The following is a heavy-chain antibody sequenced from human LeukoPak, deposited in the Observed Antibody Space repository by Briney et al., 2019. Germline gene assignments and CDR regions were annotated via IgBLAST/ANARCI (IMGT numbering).Heavy chain of an antibody. V-gene: IGHV3-23*01. D-gene: IGHD3-3*01. J-gene: IGHJ4*02. CDR3: AREYYDFWSGYPLDY. CDR1: GFTFSSYG. CDR2: ISGSGGST. Sequence: GGSLRLSCAASGFTFSSYGMSWVRQAPGKGLEWVSAISGSGGSTYYAGSVKGRFTISRDNSRNTLYLQMNSLRAEDTAVYYCAREYYDFWSGYPLDYWGQGTLVTVSS.